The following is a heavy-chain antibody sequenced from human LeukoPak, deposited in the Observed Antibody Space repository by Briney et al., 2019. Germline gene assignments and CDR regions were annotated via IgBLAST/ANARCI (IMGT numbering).Heavy chain of an antibody. D-gene: IGHD2-15*01. CDR1: GGSINSYY. J-gene: IGHJ6*02. CDR2: IYYSGST. V-gene: IGHV4-39*07. CDR3: AREARIGRYYGMDV. Sequence: SETLSLTCTVSGGSINSYYWSWIRQPPGKGLEWIGSIYYSGSTYYNPSLKSRVTISVDTSKNQFSLKLSSVTAADTAVYYCAREARIGRYYGMDVWGQGTTVTVSS.